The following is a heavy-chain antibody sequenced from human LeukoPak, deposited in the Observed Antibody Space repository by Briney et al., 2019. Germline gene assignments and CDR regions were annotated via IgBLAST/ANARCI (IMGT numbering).Heavy chain of an antibody. CDR3: ARYLSPDLHYYDSSGHLDY. V-gene: IGHV4-39*07. D-gene: IGHD3-22*01. CDR2: IYYSGST. CDR1: GGSLSSSTYY. J-gene: IGHJ4*02. Sequence: SETLSLTCSVSGGSLSSSTYYWGWIRQPPGKGLEWIGSIYYSGSTYYNPSLKSRVTISIDTPKKQFSLKMNSVTAADTAVYYCARYLSPDLHYYDSSGHLDYWGQGTLVTVSS.